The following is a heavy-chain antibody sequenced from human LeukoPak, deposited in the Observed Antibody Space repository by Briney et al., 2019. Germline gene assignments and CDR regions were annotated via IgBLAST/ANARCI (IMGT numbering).Heavy chain of an antibody. CDR3: TLPLRDVFDI. Sequence: PGGPLRLSSAASAFPFSDNYMSWVRQAPGKGLEWVSIIYSAGSTNYADSVKGRFTISRDNSKNTLYLQMSSLRAEDTAVYYCTLPLRDVFDIWGQGTMVTVSS. CDR1: AFPFSDNY. CDR2: IYSAGST. J-gene: IGHJ3*02. V-gene: IGHV3-53*01.